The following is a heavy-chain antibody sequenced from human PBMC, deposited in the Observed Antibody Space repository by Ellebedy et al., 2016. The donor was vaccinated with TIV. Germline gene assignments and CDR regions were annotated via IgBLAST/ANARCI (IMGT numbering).Heavy chain of an antibody. V-gene: IGHV4-59*01. Sequence: MPSETLSLTCTVSRASMSGYFWSWIRLAPGIGLAWIGDIYDSGSANYNPSLEGRVTMSVDTSKNQFSLRMNSVTSADTAVYYCASGARPYDSSGYFAYWGQGTLVTVSS. CDR1: RASMSGYF. CDR2: IYDSGSA. D-gene: IGHD3-22*01. CDR3: ASGARPYDSSGYFAY. J-gene: IGHJ4*02.